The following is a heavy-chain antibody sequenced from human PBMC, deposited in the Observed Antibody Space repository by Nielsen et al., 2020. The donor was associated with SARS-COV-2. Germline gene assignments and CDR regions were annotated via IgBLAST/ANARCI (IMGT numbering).Heavy chain of an antibody. CDR3: AARKLTGDSGVDY. V-gene: IGHV3-9*01. D-gene: IGHD7-27*01. J-gene: IGHJ4*02. CDR2: ISWNSGSI. Sequence: GGSLRLSCAASGFTFDDYGMSWVRQAPGKGLEWVSGISWNSGSIGYADSVKGRFTISRDNAKNSLYLQMNSLRAEDTALYYGAARKLTGDSGVDYWGQGTLVTVSS. CDR1: GFTFDDYG.